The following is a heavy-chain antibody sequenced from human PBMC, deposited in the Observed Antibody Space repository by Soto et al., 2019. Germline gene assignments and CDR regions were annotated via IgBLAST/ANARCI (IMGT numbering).Heavy chain of an antibody. CDR2: IYSSGTT. CDR3: ARDSYCSGGTCYHYY. D-gene: IGHD2-15*01. CDR1: GGSITTRSYN. J-gene: IGHJ4*02. Sequence: PSETLSLTCSVSGGSITTRSYNWYWIRQPPGKGLEWIGRIYSSGTTNYNPSLKSRVTMSVDTAKNQFSLKLSSVTAADTAVYYCARDSYCSGGTCYHYYWGQGTLVTVSS. V-gene: IGHV4-39*07.